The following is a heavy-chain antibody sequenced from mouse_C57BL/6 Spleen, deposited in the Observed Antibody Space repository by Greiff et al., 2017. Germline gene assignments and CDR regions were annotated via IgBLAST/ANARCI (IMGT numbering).Heavy chain of an antibody. J-gene: IGHJ4*01. V-gene: IGHV1-52*01. CDR2: IDPSDSET. Sequence: QIQLQQPGAELVRPGSSVKLSCKASGYTFTSYWMHWVKQRPIQGLEWIGNIDPSDSETHYNQKFKDKATLTVDKSSSTAYMLLSSLTSEDSAVYFCASEKDYAMDYWGQGTSVTVSS. CDR3: ASEKDYAMDY. CDR1: GYTFTSYW.